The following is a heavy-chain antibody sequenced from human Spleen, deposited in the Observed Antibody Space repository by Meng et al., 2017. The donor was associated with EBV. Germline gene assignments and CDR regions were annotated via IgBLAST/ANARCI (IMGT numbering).Heavy chain of an antibody. J-gene: IGHJ4*02. D-gene: IGHD4-11*01. CDR2: VGAGGPI. V-gene: IGHV3-23*01. CDR3: AKGLTTPTYYFDY. Sequence: FVQPGGCLRLACAASRFSLSSNSMRWVRQARGRRLEWVSVVGAGGPIFYADSVKGRFTISRDNSKNTLYLQMNSLRAEDTAVYYCAKGLTTPTYYFDYWGQGTLVTVSS. CDR1: RFSLSSNS.